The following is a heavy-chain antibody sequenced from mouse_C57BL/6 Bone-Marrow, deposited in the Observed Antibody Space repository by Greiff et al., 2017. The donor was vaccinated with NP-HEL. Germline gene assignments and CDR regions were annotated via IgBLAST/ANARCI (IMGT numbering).Heavy chain of an antibody. D-gene: IGHD2-4*01. CDR2: IYPRSGNT. V-gene: IGHV1-81*01. CDR1: GYTFTSYG. Sequence: QVQLKQSGAELARPGASVKLSCKASGYTFTSYGISWVKQRTGQGLEWIGEIYPRSGNTYYNEKFKGKATLTADKSSSTAYMELRSLTSEDSAVYFCALYDYDRFAYWGQGTLVTVSA. CDR3: ALYDYDRFAY. J-gene: IGHJ3*01.